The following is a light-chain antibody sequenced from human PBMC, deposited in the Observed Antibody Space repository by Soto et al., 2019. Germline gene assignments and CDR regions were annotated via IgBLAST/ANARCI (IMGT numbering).Light chain of an antibody. J-gene: IGKJ5*01. CDR2: GAS. CDR3: HQYKNWPPIT. Sequence: EIVMTQSPATLSVSPGEGATLSCRASQSLSSSLAWYQQKPGQAPRLLIYGASTRATGIPARFSGSGSGTEFTLTISSLQSEDFAVYYCHQYKNWPPITFGQGTRLEIK. CDR1: QSLSSS. V-gene: IGKV3-15*01.